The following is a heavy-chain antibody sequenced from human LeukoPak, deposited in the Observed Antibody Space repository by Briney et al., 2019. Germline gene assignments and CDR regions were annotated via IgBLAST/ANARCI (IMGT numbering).Heavy chain of an antibody. J-gene: IGHJ4*02. CDR1: GFTFSDHY. V-gene: IGHV3-11*04. CDR3: ARDNGLYDSSGYFIDY. CDR2: ISSSGDTI. Sequence: PGGSLRLSCAASGFTFSDHYMSWIRQAPGKGLEWVSYISSSGDTIYYADSVKGRFTISRDNAKNSLYLQMNSLRAEDTAVYYCARDNGLYDSSGYFIDYWGQGTLVTVSS. D-gene: IGHD3-22*01.